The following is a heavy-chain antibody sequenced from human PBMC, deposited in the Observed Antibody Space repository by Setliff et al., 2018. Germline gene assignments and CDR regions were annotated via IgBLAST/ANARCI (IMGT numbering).Heavy chain of an antibody. D-gene: IGHD6-13*01. J-gene: IGHJ6*03. V-gene: IGHV4-61*09. CDR2: VHPDGST. CDR1: GGSLSADYY. CDR3: ARQPYSTTYYYYYYYMDV. Sequence: SETLSLTCTVSGGSLSADYYWSWIRQPAGKGLEWIGHVHPDGSTNYNPSLYSRLIISVDTSKNQFSLNLRSVTAADTAVYYCARQPYSTTYYYYYYYMDVWGKGTTVTVSS.